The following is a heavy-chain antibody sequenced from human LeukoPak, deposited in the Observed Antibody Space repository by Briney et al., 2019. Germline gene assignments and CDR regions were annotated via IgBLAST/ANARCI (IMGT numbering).Heavy chain of an antibody. V-gene: IGHV3-23*01. J-gene: IGHJ4*02. D-gene: IGHD6-13*01. CDR3: ARHQTSYSSSSYTQD. CDR2: ISGSGTTT. Sequence: GGSLRLSCAASGFTVSSNYMSWVRQAPGKGLEWVSSISGSGTTTYYADSVKGRFTIYRENSKNTLFLQMYSLAAEDTALYYCARHQTSYSSSSYTQDWGQGTLVTVSS. CDR1: GFTVSSNY.